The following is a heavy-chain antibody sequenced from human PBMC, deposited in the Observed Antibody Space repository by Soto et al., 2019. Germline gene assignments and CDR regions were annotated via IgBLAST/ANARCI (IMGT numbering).Heavy chain of an antibody. CDR3: ARDSTITAMTIDY. V-gene: IGHV4-31*03. CDR1: GGSISSGGYY. Sequence: QVQLQESGPGLVKPSQTLSLTCTVSGGSISSGGYYWSWIRQHPGKSLEWIGYINYNGSTYYNPSLESRVTISVDTSKNQSSLKLSSVTAADTAVYYCARDSTITAMTIDYWGQGTLVTVSS. CDR2: INYNGST. D-gene: IGHD2-2*01. J-gene: IGHJ4*02.